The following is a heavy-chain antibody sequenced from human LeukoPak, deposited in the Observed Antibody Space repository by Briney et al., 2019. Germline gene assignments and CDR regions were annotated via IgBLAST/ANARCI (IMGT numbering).Heavy chain of an antibody. Sequence: PGGSLRLSCAASGFTFSSYDMHWVRQATGKGLEWVSAIGTAGDTYYPGSVKGRFTISRDNAKNSLYLQMNSLRAEDMAVYYCARSMGYSGYDCCASFDYWGQGTLVTVSS. D-gene: IGHD5-12*01. V-gene: IGHV3-13*01. CDR3: ARSMGYSGYDCCASFDY. J-gene: IGHJ4*02. CDR2: IGTAGDT. CDR1: GFTFSSYD.